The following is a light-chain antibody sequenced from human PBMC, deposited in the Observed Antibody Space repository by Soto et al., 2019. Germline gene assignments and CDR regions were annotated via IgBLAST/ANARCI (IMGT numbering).Light chain of an antibody. CDR2: EVS. CDR1: ETLVYSDGNTY. CDR3: MQGIHWPPT. V-gene: IGKV2-30*01. J-gene: IGKJ3*01. Sequence: DVVMTQSPLSLSVTLGQSASISCRSSETLVYSDGNTYLTWFHQRPGQSPRRLIFEVSNRDSGVPDRLSGSGSDTDFTLKITRVEPDDVGVYFCMQGIHWPPTFGPGTKLDIK.